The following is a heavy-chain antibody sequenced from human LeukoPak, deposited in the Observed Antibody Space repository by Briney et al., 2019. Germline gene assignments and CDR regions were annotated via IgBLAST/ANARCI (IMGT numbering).Heavy chain of an antibody. D-gene: IGHD2-21*02. CDR2: ISSSGSYI. CDR3: AREGELTYCGGDCYSEAFDI. V-gene: IGHV3-21*01. J-gene: IGHJ3*02. CDR1: GFTFSSYS. Sequence: GGSLRLSCAASGFTFSSYSMNWVRQAPGKGLEWVSSISSSGSYIYYAGSVKGRFTISRDNAKNSLYLQMNSLRAEDTALYYCAREGELTYCGGDCYSEAFDIWGQGTLVAVSS.